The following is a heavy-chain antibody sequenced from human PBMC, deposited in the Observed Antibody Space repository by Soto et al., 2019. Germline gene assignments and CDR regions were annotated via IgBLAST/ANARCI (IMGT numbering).Heavy chain of an antibody. CDR3: ARDLEYCISTSCYDWFDP. D-gene: IGHD2-2*01. CDR2: INSDGSST. V-gene: IGHV3-74*01. J-gene: IGHJ5*02. CDR1: GFTFSSYW. Sequence: GRPGGSLRLSCAASGFTFSSYWMHWVRQAPGKGLVWVSRINSDGSSTSYADSVKGRFTISRDNAKNTLYLQMNSLRAEDTAVYYCARDLEYCISTSCYDWFDPWGQGTLVTVSS.